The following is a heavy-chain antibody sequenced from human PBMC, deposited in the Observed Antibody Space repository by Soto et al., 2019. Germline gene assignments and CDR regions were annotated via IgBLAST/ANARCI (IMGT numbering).Heavy chain of an antibody. D-gene: IGHD6-19*01. CDR1: GFSLSSTRVA. Sequence: QITLKESGPTLVKPTQTLTLTCTFSGFSLSSTRVAVGWIRQPPGKALEGLALIYRDDDKRYSPFLKSRLTITKDTSKNPVVLTMTNMDPVDTATYYCAHSVVAGLGYYFDYWGQGTLVTVSS. V-gene: IGHV2-5*02. CDR2: IYRDDDK. CDR3: AHSVVAGLGYYFDY. J-gene: IGHJ4*02.